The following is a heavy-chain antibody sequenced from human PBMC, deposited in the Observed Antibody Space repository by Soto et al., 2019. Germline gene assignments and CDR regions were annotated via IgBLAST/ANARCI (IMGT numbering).Heavy chain of an antibody. CDR1: SDSISSYY. D-gene: IGHD6-19*01. CDR3: ARAVGDPLYYLDY. V-gene: IGHV4-59*08. J-gene: IGHJ4*02. Sequence: ESGPGLVRPSETLSLTCTVSSDSISSYYWIWIRQSPGKGLEWIGYTDYSGNTNYNPSLKSRVTISGDTSKNQFSLRLSSVTAADTAVYYCARAVGDPLYYLDYWGQGTLVTVSS. CDR2: TDYSGNT.